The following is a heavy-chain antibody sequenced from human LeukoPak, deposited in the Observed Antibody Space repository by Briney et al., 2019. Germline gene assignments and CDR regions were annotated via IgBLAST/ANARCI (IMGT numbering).Heavy chain of an antibody. CDR1: GGSISTSSYY. Sequence: SETLSLTCTVSGGSISTSSYYWGWVRQPPGKGLEWIGNIFYSGSTYYSPSLKSRVTISVDTSKNQFSLKLSSVTAADTAVYYCARHRGYYDSPNWFDPWGQGTLVTVSS. CDR2: IFYSGST. CDR3: ARHRGYYDSPNWFDP. D-gene: IGHD3-22*01. V-gene: IGHV4-39*01. J-gene: IGHJ5*02.